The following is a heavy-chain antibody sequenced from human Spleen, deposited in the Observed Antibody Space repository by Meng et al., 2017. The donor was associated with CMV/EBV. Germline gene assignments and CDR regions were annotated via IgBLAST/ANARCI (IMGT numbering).Heavy chain of an antibody. CDR2: ISSCAGYI. J-gene: IGHJ4*02. CDR3: ARAPPSDY. Sequence: RRSCAGSGVMFSGYSMNGVRQARVKGLEGVCAISSCAGYIYYAVSVKSRITIARDNAKISLYLQMNSLTADGAAVYYCARAPPSDYWGQGTLVTVSS. V-gene: IGHV3-21*01. CDR1: GVMFSGYS.